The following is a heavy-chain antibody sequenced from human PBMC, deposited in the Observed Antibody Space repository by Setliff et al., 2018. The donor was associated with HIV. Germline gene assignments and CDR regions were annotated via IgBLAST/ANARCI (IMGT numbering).Heavy chain of an antibody. V-gene: IGHV1-8*02. CDR3: ARQHNFWSATCYPDY. Sequence: ASVKVSCKASGYPFSSYDIHWVRQATGQGLEWMGWMNPNSGNTGYAQKFQGRVTMTRDTSTSTAYMELSRLRSEDTAVYYCARQHNFWSATCYPDYWGQGTLVTVSS. D-gene: IGHD3-3*01. CDR1: GYPFSSYD. CDR2: MNPNSGNT. J-gene: IGHJ4*02.